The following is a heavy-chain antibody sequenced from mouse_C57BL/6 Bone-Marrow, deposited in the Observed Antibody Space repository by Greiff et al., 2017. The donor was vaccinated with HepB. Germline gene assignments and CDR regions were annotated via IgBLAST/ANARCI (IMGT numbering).Heavy chain of an antibody. CDR2: ISDGGSST. CDR1: GFTFSSYA. V-gene: IGHV5-4*03. CDR3: ARAWDYDDGAWFAY. D-gene: IGHD2-4*01. J-gene: IGHJ3*01. Sequence: EVKLVESGGGLVKPGGSLKLSCEASGFTFSSYAMSWVRQSPEKRLEWVATISDGGSSTYYPDNVKGSLTISRDNAKNNLYLQMRILKSEDTAMYYCARAWDYDDGAWFAYWGQGTLVTVSA.